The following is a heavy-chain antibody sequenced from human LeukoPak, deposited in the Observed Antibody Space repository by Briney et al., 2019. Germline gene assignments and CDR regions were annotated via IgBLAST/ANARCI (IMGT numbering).Heavy chain of an antibody. V-gene: IGHV3-23*01. CDR2: VSPSGGVT. CDR3: AKGPSWLFDY. D-gene: IGHD5-12*01. CDR1: GFSFSSNA. Sequence: PGESLKISCADSGFSFSSNAMSWVRQAPGKGLEWVSTVSPSGGVTYYADSVKGRFTVSRDKSKNTLYLQMNSLRAEDTAVYYCAKGPSWLFDYWGQGTLVTVSS. J-gene: IGHJ4*02.